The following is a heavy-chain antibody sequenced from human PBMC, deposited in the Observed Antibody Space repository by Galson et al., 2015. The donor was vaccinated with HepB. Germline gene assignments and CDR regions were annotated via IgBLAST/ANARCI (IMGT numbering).Heavy chain of an antibody. CDR1: GYTFSTDA. CDR2: INTYTGNP. D-gene: IGHD6-13*01. Sequence: SVKVSCKASGYTFSTDAMNWVRQAPGQGLEWMGWINTYTGNPPYAQGFTGRFVFSLDASVSTAYLKISGLKTEDTAVYYCARANPQAGPKYWGQGTLVTVSS. CDR3: ARANPQAGPKY. J-gene: IGHJ4*02. V-gene: IGHV7-4-1*02.